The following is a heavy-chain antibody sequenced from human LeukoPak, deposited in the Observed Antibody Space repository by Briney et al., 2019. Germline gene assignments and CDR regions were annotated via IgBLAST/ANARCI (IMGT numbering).Heavy chain of an antibody. V-gene: IGHV1-2*02. D-gene: IGHD3-3*01. J-gene: IGHJ6*03. Sequence: ASVKVSCKASGYTFSGYHIHWVRQAPGQGLEWMGWINPNSGGTNYAQKFQGRVTMTRDTPISTAYMELSRLTSDDTAVYYCARRDYDFWSGYYYYYMDVWGKGTTVTVSS. CDR1: GYTFSGYH. CDR3: ARRDYDFWSGYYYYYMDV. CDR2: INPNSGGT.